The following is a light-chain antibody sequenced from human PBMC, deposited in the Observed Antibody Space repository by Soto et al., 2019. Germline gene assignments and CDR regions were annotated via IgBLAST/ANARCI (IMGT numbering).Light chain of an antibody. CDR1: RSNIGSYDF. CDR3: SSYAGRNNYV. CDR2: DVS. J-gene: IGLJ1*01. Sequence: QSVLTQPPSASGSPGQSVTISCAGSRSNIGSYDFVAWYQQHPGKAPKLIIYDVSERPSGVPDRFSGSKSGTAASLTVSELQAEDEADYYCSSYAGRNNYVFGTGTKVTVL. V-gene: IGLV2-8*01.